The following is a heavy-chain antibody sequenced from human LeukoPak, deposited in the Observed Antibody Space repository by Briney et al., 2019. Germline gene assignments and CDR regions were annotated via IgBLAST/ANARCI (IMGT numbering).Heavy chain of an antibody. CDR2: IYYSGST. Sequence: SETLSLTCTVSGGSTSSGDYYWSWIRQPPGKGLEWIGYIYYSGSTYYNPSLKSRVTISVDTSKNQFSLKLSSVTAADTAVYYCARDSRDSSSWNIWFDLWGQGTLVTVSS. CDR1: GGSTSSGDYY. J-gene: IGHJ5*02. D-gene: IGHD6-13*01. CDR3: ARDSRDSSSWNIWFDL. V-gene: IGHV4-30-4*08.